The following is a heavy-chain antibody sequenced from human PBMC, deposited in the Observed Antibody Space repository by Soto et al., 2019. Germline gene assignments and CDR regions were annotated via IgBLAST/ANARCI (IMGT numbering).Heavy chain of an antibody. CDR1: GFTFNSYG. Sequence: GGSLRLSCAASGFTFNSYGMHWVRQAPGKGLEWVAVISYDGGNEHYADSVKGRFTISRDNSKNTLYLQMNSLRAEDTAVYYCAKDKSFMDYWGQGTLVTLSS. CDR2: ISYDGGNE. D-gene: IGHD3-16*01. J-gene: IGHJ4*02. V-gene: IGHV3-30*18. CDR3: AKDKSFMDY.